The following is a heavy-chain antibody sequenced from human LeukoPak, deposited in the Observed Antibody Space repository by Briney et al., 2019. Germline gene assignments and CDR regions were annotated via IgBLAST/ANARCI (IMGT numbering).Heavy chain of an antibody. CDR3: ARYDSSGYYYYYYMDV. J-gene: IGHJ6*03. V-gene: IGHV3-21*01. CDR1: GFTFSSYS. Sequence: GGSLRLSCAASGFTFSSYSMYWVRQAPGKGLEWVSSISSSSSYIYYADSVKGRFTISRDNAKNSLYLQMNSLRAEDTAVYYCARYDSSGYYYYYYMDVWGKGTTVTVSS. D-gene: IGHD3-22*01. CDR2: ISSSSSYI.